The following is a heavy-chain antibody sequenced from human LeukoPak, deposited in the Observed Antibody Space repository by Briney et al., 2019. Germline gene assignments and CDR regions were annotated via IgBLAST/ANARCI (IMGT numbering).Heavy chain of an antibody. V-gene: IGHV4-59*01. CDR2: IFYSGTT. CDR3: ARHIYYFDS. D-gene: IGHD2-21*01. Sequence: PSETLSLTCSVSGGSISGDYWSWIRQPPGKGLEWIGYIFYSGTTKYNPSLKSRVTISVDMSKNQFSLKLTSVTAADTAVYYCARHIYYFDSWGQGTLVTVSS. J-gene: IGHJ4*02. CDR1: GGSISGDY.